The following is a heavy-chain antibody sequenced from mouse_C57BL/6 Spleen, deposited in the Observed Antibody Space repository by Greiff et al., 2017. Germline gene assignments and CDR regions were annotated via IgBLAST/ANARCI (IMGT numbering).Heavy chain of an antibody. CDR3: ASDTWGTQRYFDV. J-gene: IGHJ1*03. CDR2: SRNKANDYTS. V-gene: IGHV7-1*01. CDR1: GFTFSDFY. Sequence: EVKLVESGGGLVQSGRSLRLSCATSGFTFSDFYMEWVRQAPGKGLEWIAASRNKANDYTSEYSASVKGRFIVSRDTSQSILYLQMNALRAEDTDIYFCASDTWGTQRYFDVWGTGTTVTVSS. D-gene: IGHD2-14*01.